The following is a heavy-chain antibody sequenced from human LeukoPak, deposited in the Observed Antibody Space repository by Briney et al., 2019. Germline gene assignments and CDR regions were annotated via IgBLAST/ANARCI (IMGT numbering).Heavy chain of an antibody. J-gene: IGHJ4*02. V-gene: IGHV4-61*09. D-gene: IGHD6-13*01. CDR3: AREGHGQDASSSWYAEY. Sequence: MSSETLSLTCTVSGGSISSGVYYWGWIRQSAGKGLEWIGHVYTSGNTDYNPSLKSRVTMSIDTSKNQISLKLNSVTAADTAVYYCAREGHGQDASSSWYAEYWGQGTLVTVSS. CDR1: GGSISSGVYY. CDR2: VYTSGNT.